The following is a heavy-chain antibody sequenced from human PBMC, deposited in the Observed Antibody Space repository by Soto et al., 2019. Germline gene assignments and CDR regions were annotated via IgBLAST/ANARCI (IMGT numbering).Heavy chain of an antibody. CDR2: ISYGGST. CDR1: GGSFNSGGYC. V-gene: IGHV4-31*03. Sequence: QVQLQESGPGLVKPSQSLSLTFTASGGSFNSGGYCWSFIRQHPGKGLEWIGCISYGGSTSYNAALKSRVAISVDTSKNQFSLKLSSVTAADTAVYYCSRGILVWGQGTLITVSS. J-gene: IGHJ4*02. D-gene: IGHD5-18*01. CDR3: SRGILV.